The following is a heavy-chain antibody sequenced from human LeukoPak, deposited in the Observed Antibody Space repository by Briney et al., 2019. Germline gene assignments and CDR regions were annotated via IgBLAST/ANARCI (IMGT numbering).Heavy chain of an antibody. D-gene: IGHD2-21*01. Sequence: PSETLSLTCTVSGGSISSYYWSWIRQPPGKGLEWIGYIYYSGSTNYNPSLKSRVTTSVDKSKNQFSLKLTSATAADTAVYYCARKRAAIWYYFDYWGQGNLVTVSS. J-gene: IGHJ4*02. CDR2: IYYSGST. CDR1: GGSISSYY. CDR3: ARKRAAIWYYFDY. V-gene: IGHV4-59*12.